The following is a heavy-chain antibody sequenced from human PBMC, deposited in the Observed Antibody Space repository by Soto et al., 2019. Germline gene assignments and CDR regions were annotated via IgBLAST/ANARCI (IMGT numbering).Heavy chain of an antibody. D-gene: IGHD2-15*01. J-gene: IGHJ6*02. CDR3: AKDPPSEKLQPDFGMDV. V-gene: IGHV3-23*01. CDR1: GLTFSTSA. Sequence: PGGSLRLSCAASGLTFSTSAMSWVRQAPGKGLEWVSLISASGRYTDYADSVKGRFTMSRDNSKSAVYLQMNGLRGDDTAVYYCAKDPPSEKLQPDFGMDVWGQGTTVTVSS. CDR2: ISASGRYT.